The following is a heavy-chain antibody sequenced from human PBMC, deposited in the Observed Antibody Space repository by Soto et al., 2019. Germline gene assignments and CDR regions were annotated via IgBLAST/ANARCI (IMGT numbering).Heavy chain of an antibody. Sequence: QVQLVESGGGVVQPGRSLRLSCAASGFTFSSYGMHWVRQAPGKGLERVAVIWYDGSNKYYADSVKGRFTISRDNSKNTLYLQMNSLRAEDTAVYYCARVGCGGDCYSTAGTPPDYWGQGTLVTVSS. CDR3: ARVGCGGDCYSTAGTPPDY. CDR2: IWYDGSNK. V-gene: IGHV3-33*01. D-gene: IGHD2-21*02. J-gene: IGHJ4*02. CDR1: GFTFSSYG.